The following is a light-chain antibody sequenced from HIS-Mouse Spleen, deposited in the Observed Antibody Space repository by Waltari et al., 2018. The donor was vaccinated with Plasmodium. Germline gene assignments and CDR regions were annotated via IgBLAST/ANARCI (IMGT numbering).Light chain of an antibody. CDR3: QQYGSSPYT. Sequence: EIVLTQSPGTLSLSPGERDTLSCRASQSVSSSYFAWYQQKPGQAPRLLIYGASSRATGIPDRFSGSGSGTDFTLTISRLEPEDFAVYYCQQYGSSPYTFGQGTKLEIK. CDR1: QSVSSSY. CDR2: GAS. J-gene: IGKJ2*01. V-gene: IGKV3-20*01.